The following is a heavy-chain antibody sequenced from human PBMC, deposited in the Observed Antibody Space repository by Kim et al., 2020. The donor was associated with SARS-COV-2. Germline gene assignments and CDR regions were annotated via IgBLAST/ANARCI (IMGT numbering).Heavy chain of an antibody. CDR2: ISSSSSTI. CDR3: ARDLDGSGSYWRHPLYYYGMDV. J-gene: IGHJ6*02. V-gene: IGHV3-48*02. CDR1: GFTFSSYS. D-gene: IGHD3-10*01. Sequence: GGSLRLSCAASGFTFSSYSMNWVRQAPGKGLEWVSYISSSSSTIYYADSVKGRFTISRDNAKNSLYLQMNSLRDEDTAVYYCARDLDGSGSYWRHPLYYYGMDVWGQGTTVTVSS.